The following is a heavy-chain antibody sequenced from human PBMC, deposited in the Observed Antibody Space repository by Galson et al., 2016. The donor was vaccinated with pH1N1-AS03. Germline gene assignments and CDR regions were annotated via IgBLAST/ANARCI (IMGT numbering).Heavy chain of an antibody. J-gene: IGHJ5*01. Sequence: SVKVSCKASGGTFRNFAISWVRQAPGQGLEWMGRIVPTFTAPKYAQKFQGRLTITADDSATTTYMDLSGLKLEDTAIYYCATNGAVPGLGGYWFDSWGQGTHVIVSS. V-gene: IGHV1-69*13. D-gene: IGHD6-19*01. CDR2: IVPTFTAP. CDR1: GGTFRNFA. CDR3: ATNGAVPGLGGYWFDS.